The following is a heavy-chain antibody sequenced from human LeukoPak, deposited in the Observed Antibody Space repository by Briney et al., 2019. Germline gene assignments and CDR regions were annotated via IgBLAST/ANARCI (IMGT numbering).Heavy chain of an antibody. CDR3: ATSGKVPAAEPYYYYYGMDV. D-gene: IGHD2-2*01. CDR2: FDPEDGET. V-gene: IGHV1-24*01. CDR1: GYTLTELS. Sequence: ASMKVSCKVSGYTLTELSMHWVRQAPGKGLEWMGGFDPEDGETIYAQKFQGRVTMTEDTSTDTAYMELSSLRSEDTAVCYCATSGKVPAAEPYYYYYGMDVWGQGTTVTVSS. J-gene: IGHJ6*02.